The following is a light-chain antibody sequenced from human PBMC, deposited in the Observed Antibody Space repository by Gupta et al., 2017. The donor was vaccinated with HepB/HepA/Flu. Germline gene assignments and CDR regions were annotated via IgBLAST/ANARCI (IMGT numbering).Light chain of an antibody. CDR2: LGS. J-gene: IGKJ1*01. Sequence: IVMTQSPLSLPVTPGEPASISCRSSQSLLQSNGDNFLEWYLPKPGQSPQVLIYLGSKRASGVPDRFSGSGSGTDFTLKISSVVVEDVGVYYCRQTLQSPRTSGLATKVQIK. CDR3: RQTLQSPRT. CDR1: QSLLQSNGDNF. V-gene: IGKV2-28*01.